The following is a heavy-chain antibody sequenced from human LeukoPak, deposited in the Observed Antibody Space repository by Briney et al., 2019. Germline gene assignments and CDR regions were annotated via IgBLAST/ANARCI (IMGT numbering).Heavy chain of an antibody. CDR3: ASSNWLRDANFDC. CDR1: GYSISSGYY. V-gene: IGHV4-61*02. D-gene: IGHD6-13*01. Sequence: SETLSLTCNVSGYSISSGYYWSWIRQPAEKGLEWIGRISTSGSGSTNYNPSLKSRVTISVDTSKNQFSLKLKSVTAADTAVYFCASSNWLRDANFDCWGQGTLVTVSS. J-gene: IGHJ4*02. CDR2: ISTSGSGST.